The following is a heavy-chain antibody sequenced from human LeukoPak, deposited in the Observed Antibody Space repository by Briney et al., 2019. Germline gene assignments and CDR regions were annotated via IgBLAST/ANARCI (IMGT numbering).Heavy chain of an antibody. CDR1: GYSISSGYY. J-gene: IGHJ4*02. CDR2: IYHSGST. Sequence: SETLSLTCTVSGYSISSGYYWGWIRQPPGKGLEWIGSIYHSGSTYYNPSLKSRVTISVDTSKNQFSLKLSSVTAADTAVYYCARGGVMYGDYWGQGTLVTVCS. V-gene: IGHV4-38-2*02. D-gene: IGHD3-16*01. CDR3: ARGGVMYGDY.